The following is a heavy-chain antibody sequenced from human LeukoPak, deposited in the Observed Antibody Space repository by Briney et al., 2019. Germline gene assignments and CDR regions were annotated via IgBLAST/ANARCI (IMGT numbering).Heavy chain of an antibody. CDR1: GYTFTGYY. J-gene: IGHJ6*03. V-gene: IGHV1-2*02. CDR2: INPNSGGT. Sequence: ASVKVSCKASGYTFTGYYMHWVRQATGQGLEWMGWINPNSGGTNYAQKFQGRVTMTRDTSISTAYMELSRLRSDDTAVYYCARASANYYYMDVWGKGTTVTISS. CDR3: ARASANYYYMDV.